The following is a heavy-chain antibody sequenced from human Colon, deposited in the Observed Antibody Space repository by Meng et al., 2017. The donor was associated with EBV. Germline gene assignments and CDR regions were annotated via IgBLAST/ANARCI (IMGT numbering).Heavy chain of an antibody. V-gene: IGHV4-31*03. CDR3: ASLYGDSSVWYLDL. J-gene: IGHJ2*01. Sequence: QVQLQESGPGLVKPSHTLSLTCTVSGGSISSGNHYWSWIRQHTGKGLEYIGYIYYSGSTYYNPSLKSRVIISVDTSKNQFSLRLNSVTAADTAVYYCASLYGDSSVWYLDLWGRGTLVTVSS. CDR2: IYYSGST. CDR1: GGSISSGNHY. D-gene: IGHD4-17*01.